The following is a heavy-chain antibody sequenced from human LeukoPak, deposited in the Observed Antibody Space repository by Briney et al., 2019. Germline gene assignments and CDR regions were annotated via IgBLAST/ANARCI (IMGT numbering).Heavy chain of an antibody. J-gene: IGHJ4*02. Sequence: SETLSLTCTVSGASISSHYWSWIRQPPGKGLDWIGDIYFSGSTNYNPSLKSRVTISVDTSKNQFSLRLSSVTAADTAVYYCARTSWLQSSFYFEYWGQGALVTVSS. CDR3: ARTSWLQSSFYFEY. CDR1: GASISSHY. CDR2: IYFSGST. V-gene: IGHV4-59*08. D-gene: IGHD5-24*01.